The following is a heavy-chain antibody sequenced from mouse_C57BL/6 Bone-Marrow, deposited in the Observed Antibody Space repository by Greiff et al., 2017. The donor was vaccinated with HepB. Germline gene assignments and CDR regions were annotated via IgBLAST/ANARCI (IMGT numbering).Heavy chain of an antibody. V-gene: IGHV5-6*01. CDR1: GFTFSSYG. CDR3: ARRGYYRNFDV. D-gene: IGHD2-14*01. J-gene: IGHJ1*03. Sequence: VHVKQSGGDLVKPGGSLKLSCAASGFTFSSYGMSWVRQTPDKRLEWVATISSGGSYTYYPDSVKGRFTISRDNAKNTLYLQMSSLKSEDTAMYYCARRGYYRNFDVWGTGTTVTVSS. CDR2: ISSGGSYT.